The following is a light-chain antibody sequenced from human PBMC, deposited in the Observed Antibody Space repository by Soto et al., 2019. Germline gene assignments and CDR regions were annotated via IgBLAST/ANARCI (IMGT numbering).Light chain of an antibody. CDR3: QQSYSTPWT. J-gene: IGKJ1*01. Sequence: DIQMTQYPSSLSASVGDRVTITCRASQTIIRYLNWYQQESGKAPKLLISTASSLRSGVPSRFNGSRSGTDFTLTISSLQPEDFATYYCQQSYSTPWTFGQGTKGDIK. CDR1: QTIIRY. V-gene: IGKV1-39*01. CDR2: TAS.